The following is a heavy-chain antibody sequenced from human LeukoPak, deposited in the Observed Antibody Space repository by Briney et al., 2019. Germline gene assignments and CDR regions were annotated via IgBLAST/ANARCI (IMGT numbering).Heavy chain of an antibody. J-gene: IGHJ4*02. CDR1: GFTFSSNW. CDR2: INSDGSSI. Sequence: GGSLRLSCAASGFTFSSNWMHWVRQAPGKGLVWVSRINSDGSSISYADSVKGRFTISRDNAKDTLYLQMSSLRAEDTAVYYCARLGALASTVLDYWGQGTLVTVSS. D-gene: IGHD6-19*01. CDR3: ARLGALASTVLDY. V-gene: IGHV3-74*01.